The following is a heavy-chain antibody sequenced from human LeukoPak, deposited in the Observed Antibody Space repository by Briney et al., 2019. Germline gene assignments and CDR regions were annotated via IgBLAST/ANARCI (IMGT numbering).Heavy chain of an antibody. CDR3: AREGLSIIIFYLDY. CDR2: ISAYNGNT. J-gene: IGHJ4*02. CDR1: GYTFSEYG. Sequence: ASVKVSCKASGYTFSEYGVSWVLQAPGQGPEWMGWISAYNGNTKYAQKFQGRVTLTTDTSTNTAYIELTNLRSDDTAVYYCAREGLSIIIFYLDYWGQGTLVTVSS. V-gene: IGHV1-18*01. D-gene: IGHD3-10*01.